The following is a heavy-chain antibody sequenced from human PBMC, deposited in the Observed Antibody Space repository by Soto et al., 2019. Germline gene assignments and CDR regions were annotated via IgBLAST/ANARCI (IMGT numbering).Heavy chain of an antibody. CDR3: ASQNFNFHH. D-gene: IGHD1-7*01. CDR2: IYHAGNT. V-gene: IGHV4-59*08. CDR1: GDSITSYY. J-gene: IGHJ1*01. Sequence: QVQLQESGPGLVKDSETLYLTCSVSGDSITSYYWSWIRQSPGKGLEWIGYIYHAGNTNYNPSLRGPVTLSVDMSMIRFSFKLKPVTAAHTAIDYCASQNFNFHHWGQGPLVTVS.